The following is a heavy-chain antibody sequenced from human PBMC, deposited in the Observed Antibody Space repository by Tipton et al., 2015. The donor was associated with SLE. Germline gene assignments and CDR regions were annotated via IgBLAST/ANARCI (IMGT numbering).Heavy chain of an antibody. CDR3: ARGRSTSLPMDV. CDR2: INHSGST. Sequence: TLSLTCAVYGGSFSGYYWSWIRQPPGKGLEWIGEINHSGSTNYNPSLKSRVTISVDTSKNQFSLKLSSVTAADTAVYYCARGRSTSLPMDVWVKGTTVTVSS. J-gene: IGHJ6*03. CDR1: GGSFSGYY. V-gene: IGHV4-34*01. D-gene: IGHD2-2*01.